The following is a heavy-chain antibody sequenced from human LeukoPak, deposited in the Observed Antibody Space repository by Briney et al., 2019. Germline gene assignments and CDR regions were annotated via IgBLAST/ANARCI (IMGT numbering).Heavy chain of an antibody. CDR2: IYSGGST. Sequence: GGSLRLSCAASGFTVSSSYMSWVRQAPGKGLEWVSLIYSGGSTYYADSVKGRFTISRDNSKNTLYLQMNSLRAEDTAVYYCARDLIVGANHDAFDIWGQGTTVTVSS. J-gene: IGHJ3*02. CDR3: ARDLIVGANHDAFDI. CDR1: GFTVSSSY. V-gene: IGHV3-53*01. D-gene: IGHD1-26*01.